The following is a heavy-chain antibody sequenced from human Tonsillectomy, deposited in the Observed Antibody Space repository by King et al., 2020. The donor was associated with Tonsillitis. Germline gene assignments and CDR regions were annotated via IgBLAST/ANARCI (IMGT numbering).Heavy chain of an antibody. D-gene: IGHD3-22*01. CDR2: IKQDGSEK. J-gene: IGHJ4*02. CDR1: GFTFSSYW. Sequence: VQLVESGGGLVQPGGSLRLSCAASGFTFSSYWMSWVRQAPGKGLEWVANIKQDGSEKYYVDSVKGRFTISRDNAKNSLYLQMNSLRAEDTAVYYCARAAYYYDSSGYFDYWGQGTLVTVSS. V-gene: IGHV3-7*03. CDR3: ARAAYYYDSSGYFDY.